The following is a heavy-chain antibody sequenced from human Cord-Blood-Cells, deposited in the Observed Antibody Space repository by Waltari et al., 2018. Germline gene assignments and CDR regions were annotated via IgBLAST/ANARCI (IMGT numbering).Heavy chain of an antibody. CDR3: ARLDGYGSGSYYNVVVWFDP. Sequence: QVQLQQWGAGLLKPSETLSLTCAVYGGSFSGYYWSWIRQPPGKGLEWIGEINHSGGTNYNPSLKMRVTISVDTSKNQFSLKLSSVTAADTAVYYCARLDGYGSGSYYNVVVWFDPWGQGTLVTVSS. J-gene: IGHJ5*02. D-gene: IGHD3-10*01. CDR1: GGSFSGYY. CDR2: INHSGGT. V-gene: IGHV4-34*01.